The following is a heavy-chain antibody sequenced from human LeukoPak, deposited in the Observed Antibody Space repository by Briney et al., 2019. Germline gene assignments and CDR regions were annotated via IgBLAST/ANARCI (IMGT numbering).Heavy chain of an antibody. V-gene: IGHV4-59*08. CDR2: IYYSGST. CDR1: GGSISSYY. CDR3: AKGAYSYGISSENY. D-gene: IGHD5-18*01. Sequence: ETLSLTCTVSGGSISSYYWSWIRQPPGKGLEWIGYIYYSGSTNYNPSLKSRVTISVDTSKNQFSLKLSSVTAADTAVYYCAKGAYSYGISSENYWGQGTLVTVSS. J-gene: IGHJ4*02.